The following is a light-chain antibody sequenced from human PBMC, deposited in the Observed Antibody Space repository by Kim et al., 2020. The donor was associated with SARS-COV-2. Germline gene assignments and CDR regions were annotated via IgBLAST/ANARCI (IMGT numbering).Light chain of an antibody. CDR1: SLRSYY. CDR2: GEN. J-gene: IGLJ2*01. CDR3: KSRDSSVDHVV. Sequence: ALGQTVRITCQGDSLRSYYASWYQQKPGQAPVLVIYGENNRPSGIPDRFSGSSSGRTASLTITGAQAEDEADYYCKSRDSSVDHVVFGGGTQLTVL. V-gene: IGLV3-19*01.